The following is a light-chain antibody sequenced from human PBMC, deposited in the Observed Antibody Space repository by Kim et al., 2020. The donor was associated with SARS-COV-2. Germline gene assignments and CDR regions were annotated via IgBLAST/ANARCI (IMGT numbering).Light chain of an antibody. CDR3: QQYNNWPLT. CDR2: GAS. V-gene: IGKV3-15*01. Sequence: EIVMTQSPATLSVSPGERGTLSCRASQSVSSNLAWYQQKRGQAPRLLIYGASTRATGIPARFSGSGSGTEFTLTISSLQSEDFGVYYCQQYNNWPLTFGGGTKVDIK. CDR1: QSVSSN. J-gene: IGKJ4*01.